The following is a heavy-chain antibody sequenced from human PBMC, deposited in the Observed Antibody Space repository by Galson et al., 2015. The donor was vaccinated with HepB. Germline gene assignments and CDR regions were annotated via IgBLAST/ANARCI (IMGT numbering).Heavy chain of an antibody. CDR3: TAQKLGRGAFDI. CDR1: GFTFNNAW. J-gene: IGHJ3*02. Sequence: SLRLSCAASGFTFNNAWMNWVRQAPGRGLEWVGRIRTNTDGGTTDYTAPVKGRFTISRDDSKNTLYLQMTGLKTEDTAVYFCTAQKLGRGAFDIWGQGKMVTVSS. V-gene: IGHV3-15*01. CDR2: IRTNTDGGTT. D-gene: IGHD7-27*01.